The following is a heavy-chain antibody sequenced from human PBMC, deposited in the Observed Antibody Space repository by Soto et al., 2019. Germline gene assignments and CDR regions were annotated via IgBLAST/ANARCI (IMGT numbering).Heavy chain of an antibody. J-gene: IGHJ4*02. CDR3: ARGFHYDSSGSYYFDY. V-gene: IGHV4-34*01. CDR1: GGSLSGYY. Sequence: SSETLSLTCAVYGGSLSGYYWSWIRQPPGKGLEWIGEINHSGSTNYNPSLKSRVTISVDTSKNQFSLKLSSVTAADTAVYYCARGFHYDSSGSYYFDYWGQGTLVTVSS. CDR2: INHSGST. D-gene: IGHD3-22*01.